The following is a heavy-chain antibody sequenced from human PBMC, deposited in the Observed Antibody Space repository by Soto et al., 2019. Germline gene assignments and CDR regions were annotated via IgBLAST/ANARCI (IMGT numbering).Heavy chain of an antibody. Sequence: QLQLQESGPGLVKPSETLSLTCTVSGGSISSSSYYWGWIRQPPGKGLEWIGSIYYSGSTYYNPSLKSRVPISVDTSKNQLSLKLTSVTAADTAVYYCARLRYRAPEWYYFDYWGQGTLVTVSS. J-gene: IGHJ4*02. V-gene: IGHV4-39*01. CDR1: GGSISSSSYY. CDR3: ARLRYRAPEWYYFDY. CDR2: IYYSGST. D-gene: IGHD3-3*01.